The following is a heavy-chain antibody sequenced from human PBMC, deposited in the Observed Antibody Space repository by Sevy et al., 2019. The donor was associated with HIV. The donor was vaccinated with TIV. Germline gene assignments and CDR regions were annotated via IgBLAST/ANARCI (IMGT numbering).Heavy chain of an antibody. D-gene: IGHD6-19*01. V-gene: IGHV1-2*02. J-gene: IGHJ5*02. CDR3: ARTAVAGNYNWFDP. CDR2: INPLIGLT. CDR1: GYTFTGYH. Sequence: ASVKVSCKASGYTFTGYHLHWMRQAPGLGLEWMGWINPLIGLTQYDEKFQGRVSMTRDTATSTAYMELTRLTSDDTAVYYCARTAVAGNYNWFDPWGQGTLVTVSS.